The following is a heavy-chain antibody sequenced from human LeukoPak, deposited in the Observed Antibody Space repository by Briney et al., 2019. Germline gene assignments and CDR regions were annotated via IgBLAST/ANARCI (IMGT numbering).Heavy chain of an antibody. J-gene: IGHJ6*03. Sequence: SETLSLTCSVSGDSISSRLHFWGWIRQPPGKGPEWIGAVYFRGSTYYSPSFKSRVTMSVDTSKNQFSLMLSSLTAADTAVYYCARHEKEGYYYIDVWGKGTTVTVSS. CDR3: ARHEKEGYYYIDV. CDR1: GDSISSRLHF. CDR2: VYFRGST. V-gene: IGHV4-39*07.